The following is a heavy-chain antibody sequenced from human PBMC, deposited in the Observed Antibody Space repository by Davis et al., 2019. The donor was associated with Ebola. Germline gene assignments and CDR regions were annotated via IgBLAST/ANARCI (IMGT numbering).Heavy chain of an antibody. CDR3: ARGGIAVAGPQFDY. CDR2: IIPILDIA. CDR1: GGTFSSYA. D-gene: IGHD6-19*01. Sequence: AASVKVSCKASGGTFSSYAISWVRQAPGQGLEWMGRIIPILDIANYAQKFQGRVTITADKSTSTVYMELSSLRSEDTAVYYCARGGIAVAGPQFDYWGQGTLVTVSS. J-gene: IGHJ4*02. V-gene: IGHV1-69*04.